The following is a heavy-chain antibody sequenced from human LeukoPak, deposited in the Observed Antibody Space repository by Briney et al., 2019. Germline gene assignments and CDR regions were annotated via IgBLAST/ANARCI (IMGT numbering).Heavy chain of an antibody. CDR1: GFTFSSYW. CDR2: IKQDGSGK. J-gene: IGHJ4*02. CDR3: ARDTTTRGFDY. Sequence: GGSLRLSCAASGFTFSSYWMSWVRQAPGKGLEWVANIKQDGSGKYSVDSVKGRFTISRDNAKNSLYLQMNSLRAEDTAVYYCARDTTTRGFDYWGQGTLVTVSS. D-gene: IGHD4-17*01. V-gene: IGHV3-7*01.